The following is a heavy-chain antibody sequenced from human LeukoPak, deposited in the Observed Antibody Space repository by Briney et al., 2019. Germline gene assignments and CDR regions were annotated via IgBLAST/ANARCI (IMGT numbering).Heavy chain of an antibody. Sequence: GGSLRLSCAASGFTFSSYSMNWVRQAPGKGLEWVSSISSSSSYIYYADSVKGRFTISRDNAKNSLYLQMNSLRAEDTAVYYCAREPSYYYDSSGCYPLDYWGQGTLVTVSS. CDR2: ISSSSSYI. D-gene: IGHD3-22*01. CDR1: GFTFSSYS. V-gene: IGHV3-21*01. J-gene: IGHJ4*02. CDR3: AREPSYYYDSSGCYPLDY.